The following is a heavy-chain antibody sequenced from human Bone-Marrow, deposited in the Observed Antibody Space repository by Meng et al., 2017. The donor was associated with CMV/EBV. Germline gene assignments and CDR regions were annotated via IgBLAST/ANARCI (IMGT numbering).Heavy chain of an antibody. CDR3: ARVHKWLQSRGYYYGLDV. CDR1: GFTFSDYD. D-gene: IGHD5-24*01. J-gene: IGHJ6*02. Sequence: GGSLRLSCAASGFTFSDYDMNWVRQAPGKGLEWVSSISGSSDYIYYADSVKGRFTISRDNTKNSLYLQTNSLRAEDTAVYYCARVHKWLQSRGYYYGLDVWGQGPTVTVSS. V-gene: IGHV3-21*06. CDR2: ISGSSDYI.